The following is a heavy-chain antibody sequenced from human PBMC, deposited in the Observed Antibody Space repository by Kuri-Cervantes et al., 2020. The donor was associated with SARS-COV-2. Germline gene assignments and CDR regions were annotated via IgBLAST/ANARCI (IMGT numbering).Heavy chain of an antibody. V-gene: IGHV3-30-3*01. D-gene: IGHD3-22*01. Sequence: GESLKISCAASGFTFSSYATHWVRQAPGKGLEWVAVISYDGSNKYYADSVKGRFTISRDDSKNTLYLQMNSLRAEDTAVYYCARETLGPYYYDSSGYQNDAFDIWGQGTMVTVSS. CDR1: GFTFSSYA. CDR2: ISYDGSNK. CDR3: ARETLGPYYYDSSGYQNDAFDI. J-gene: IGHJ3*02.